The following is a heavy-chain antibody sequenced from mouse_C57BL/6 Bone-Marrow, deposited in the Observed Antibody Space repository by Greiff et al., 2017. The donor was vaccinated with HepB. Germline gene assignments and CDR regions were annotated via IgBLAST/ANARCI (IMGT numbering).Heavy chain of an antibody. CDR2: IYPVSGET. D-gene: IGHD4-1*01. CDR3: GKTGTDYYAMDY. CDR1: GYTFTSYW. J-gene: IGHJ4*01. Sequence: QVQLQQPGAELVKPGASVKLSCKASGYTFTSYWMHWVKQRPGQGLEWIGRIYPVSGETNYNQKFMGKATFSVDRSSSTVYMVLNSLTSEDPAVYYCGKTGTDYYAMDYWGQGTSVTVSS. V-gene: IGHV1-11*01.